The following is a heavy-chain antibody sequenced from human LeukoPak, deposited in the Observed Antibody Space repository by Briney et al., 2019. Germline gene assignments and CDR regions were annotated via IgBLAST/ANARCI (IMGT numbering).Heavy chain of an antibody. D-gene: IGHD2-8*01. CDR2: ISWNSGSI. Sequence: PGRSLRLSCAASGFIFGDYAMHWVRQAPGKGLGWVSGISWNSGSIGYADSVKGRFTISRDYAKNSLYLQMNSLRTEDTAMYFCTKDYTRSWTNWFDPWGQGTLVTVSS. CDR1: GFIFGDYA. J-gene: IGHJ5*02. V-gene: IGHV3-9*01. CDR3: TKDYTRSWTNWFDP.